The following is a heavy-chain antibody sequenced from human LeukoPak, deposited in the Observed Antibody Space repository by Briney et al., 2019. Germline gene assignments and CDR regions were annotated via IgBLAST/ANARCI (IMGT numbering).Heavy chain of an antibody. Sequence: LSGGSLRLSCAASGFTFSSYGMSWVRQAPGKGLEWVSAISGSGGSTYYADSVKGRFTISRDNSKNTLYLRMNSLRAEDTAVYYCASQEVWGVVTFDYWGQGTLVTVSS. J-gene: IGHJ4*02. V-gene: IGHV3-23*01. D-gene: IGHD3-10*01. CDR1: GFTFSSYG. CDR3: ASQEVWGVVTFDY. CDR2: ISGSGGST.